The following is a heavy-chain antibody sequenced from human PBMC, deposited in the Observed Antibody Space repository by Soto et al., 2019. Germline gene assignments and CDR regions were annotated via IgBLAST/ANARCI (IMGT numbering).Heavy chain of an antibody. J-gene: IGHJ5*01. Sequence: SETLSLTCTVSLGSVTNSRHYWGWIRQPPGKGLEWIGSIYYSGTTYYNPSLKSRVTISVDTSKNQFSLKLTSVTAADTAVYYCARSPFDSAGYYHELGWFASWGQGALVTVSS. CDR1: LGSVTNSRHY. D-gene: IGHD3-22*01. V-gene: IGHV4-39*01. CDR2: IYYSGTT. CDR3: ARSPFDSAGYYHELGWFAS.